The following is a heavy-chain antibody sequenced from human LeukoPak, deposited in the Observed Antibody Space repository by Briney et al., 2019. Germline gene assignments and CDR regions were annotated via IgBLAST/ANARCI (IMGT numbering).Heavy chain of an antibody. CDR3: GRLHDYGGKNFDL. Sequence: SETLSLTCTVSGGSISVYYWTWIRQPPGKGLEWIGYIYYSGSTNYNPSFKSRVTTSVDTSKNQFPLKVSSVTAADTAVYYCGRLHDYGGKNFDLWGRGTLVTVSS. J-gene: IGHJ2*01. CDR2: IYYSGST. CDR1: GGSISVYY. D-gene: IGHD4-23*01. V-gene: IGHV4-59*01.